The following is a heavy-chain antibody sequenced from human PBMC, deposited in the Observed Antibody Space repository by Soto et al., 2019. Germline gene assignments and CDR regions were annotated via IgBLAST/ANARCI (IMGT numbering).Heavy chain of an antibody. V-gene: IGHV1-69*13. CDR2: IIPIFGTA. D-gene: IGHD3-22*01. Sequence: GASVKVSCKASGGTLSSYAISWVRQAPGQGLEWMGGIIPIFGTANYAQKFQGRVTITADESTSTAYMELSSLRSEDTAVYYCASRYYDSSGYLPASMDVWGQGTTVTVSS. CDR3: ASRYYDSSGYLPASMDV. J-gene: IGHJ6*02. CDR1: GGTLSSYA.